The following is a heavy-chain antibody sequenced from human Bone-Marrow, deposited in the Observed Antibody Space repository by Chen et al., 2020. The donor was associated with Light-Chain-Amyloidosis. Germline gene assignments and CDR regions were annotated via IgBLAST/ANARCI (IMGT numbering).Heavy chain of an antibody. V-gene: IGHV4-38-2*01. J-gene: IGHJ4*02. CDR1: GYSISSGYY. CDR2: IYHSGST. Sequence: QVQLQESGPGLVKPSETLSLTCAVSGYSISSGYYWGWIRQPPGKGLDWIGSIYHSGSTYYNPSLKSRVTISVDTSKNQFSLRLTSVTAADTAVYYCARVGYYESSGCYSAPDYWGQGTLVPVSS. D-gene: IGHD3-22*01. CDR3: ARVGYYESSGCYSAPDY.